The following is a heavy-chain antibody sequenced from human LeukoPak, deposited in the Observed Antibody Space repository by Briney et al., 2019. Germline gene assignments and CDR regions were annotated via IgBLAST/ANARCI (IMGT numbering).Heavy chain of an antibody. CDR1: GFTFSSYA. CDR3: AKGSDIRVCLHFDF. D-gene: IGHD3-3*01. J-gene: IGHJ4*02. CDR2: ISGSGSST. V-gene: IGHV3-23*01. Sequence: PGGSLRLSCAASGFTFSSYAMSWVRQAPGKGLEWVSTISGSGSSTYYADSVKGRFTISRDNSKNTLYLQMNSLRAEDTAVYHCAKGSDIRVCLHFDFWGQGTLVTVSS.